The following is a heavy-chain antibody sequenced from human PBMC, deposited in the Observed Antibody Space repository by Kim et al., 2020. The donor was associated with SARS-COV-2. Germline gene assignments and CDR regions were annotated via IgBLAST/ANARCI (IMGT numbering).Heavy chain of an antibody. J-gene: IGHJ6*03. V-gene: IGHV4-34*01. Sequence: SETLSLTCAVYGGSFSGYYWSWIRQPPGKGLEWIGEINHSGSTNYNPSLKSRVTISVDTSKNQFSLKLSSVTAADTAVYYCATTTAYYYYYMDVWGKGTTVTVSS. D-gene: IGHD4-4*01. CDR1: GGSFSGYY. CDR3: ATTTAYYYYYMDV. CDR2: INHSGST.